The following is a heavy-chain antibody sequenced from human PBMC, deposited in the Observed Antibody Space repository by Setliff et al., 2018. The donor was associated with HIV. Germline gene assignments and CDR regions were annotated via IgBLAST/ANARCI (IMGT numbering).Heavy chain of an antibody. J-gene: IGHJ6*02. CDR1: RFTFNDYW. CDR3: ARKFRPGHGVDV. D-gene: IGHD3-10*01. CDR2: IDRDGSET. V-gene: IGHV3-7*01. Sequence: PGGSLRLSCVASRFTFNDYWMSWVRQAPGKGLEGVANIDRDGSETNYVDSVKGRFTIFRDNAKSSMYLQMNSLRAEDTAIYYCARKFRPGHGVDVWGQGTTVTVSS.